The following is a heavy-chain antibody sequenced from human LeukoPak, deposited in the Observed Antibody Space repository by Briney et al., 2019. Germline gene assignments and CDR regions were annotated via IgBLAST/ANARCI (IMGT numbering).Heavy chain of an antibody. CDR3: ARDAEEAVAGYYFDY. J-gene: IGHJ4*02. CDR2: ISYDGSNK. CDR1: GFTFSSYA. Sequence: GGSLRLSCAASGFTFSSYAMHWVRQAPGKGLEWVAVISYDGSNKYYADSVKGRSTISRDNSKNTLYLQMNSLRAEDTAVYYCARDAEEAVAGYYFDYWGQGTLVTVSS. D-gene: IGHD6-19*01. V-gene: IGHV3-30-3*01.